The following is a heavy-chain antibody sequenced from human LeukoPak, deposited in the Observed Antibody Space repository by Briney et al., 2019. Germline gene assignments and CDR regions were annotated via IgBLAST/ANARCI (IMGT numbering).Heavy chain of an antibody. CDR2: IFSGTT. CDR1: GDSISSSSYY. J-gene: IGHJ4*02. CDR3: ARQGERPGISAY. Sequence: SETLSLTCIVSGDSISSSSYYWGWVRQPPGKGLEWIGSIFSGTTYYNLSLKSRVTISLNSSKNQFSLNLSSVTAADSAVYYCARQGERPGISAYWGQGTLVTVSS. V-gene: IGHV4-39*01. D-gene: IGHD1-26*01.